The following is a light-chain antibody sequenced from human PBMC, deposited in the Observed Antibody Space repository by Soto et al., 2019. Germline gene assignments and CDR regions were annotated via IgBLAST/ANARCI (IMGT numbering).Light chain of an antibody. V-gene: IGLV2-14*03. CDR1: TSDIGAYNH. J-gene: IGLJ1*01. CDR3: LPYTTTTTYV. Sequence: QSALTQPASVSGSPGQSITISCTGTTSDIGAYNHVSWYQHHPGKAPKLMIYDVSNRPSGVSNRFSGSKSGNTASLTISGLQAEDEVDYYCLPYTTTTTYVFGTGTKVTVL. CDR2: DVS.